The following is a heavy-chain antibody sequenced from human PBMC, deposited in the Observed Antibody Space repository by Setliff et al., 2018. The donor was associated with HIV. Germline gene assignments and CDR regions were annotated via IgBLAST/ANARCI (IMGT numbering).Heavy chain of an antibody. J-gene: IGHJ5*02. V-gene: IGHV3-7*03. CDR1: GFTFSSYW. CDR2: IKEDGSEK. Sequence: QPGGSLRLSCAASGFTFSSYWMSWVRQAPGKGLEYVAIIKEDGSEKYYVDSVKGRFTTSRDNSKNSLYLEMNSLRAEDTAVYFCAVDSRSRPTTWGQGTLVTVSS. CDR3: AVDSRSRPTT. D-gene: IGHD5-12*01.